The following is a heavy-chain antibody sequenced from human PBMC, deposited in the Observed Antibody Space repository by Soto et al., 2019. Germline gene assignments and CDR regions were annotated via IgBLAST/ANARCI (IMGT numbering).Heavy chain of an antibody. V-gene: IGHV4-38-2*02. Sequence: PSETLSLTCAVYGGSFSGYYWGWIRQPPGKGLEWIGSIYHSGSTYYNPSLKSRVTISVDTSKNQSSLKLSSVTAADTAVYYCARDRGYSSSSYWFDPWGQGTLVTVSS. CDR2: IYHSGST. CDR1: GGSFSGYY. CDR3: ARDRGYSSSSYWFDP. D-gene: IGHD6-6*01. J-gene: IGHJ5*02.